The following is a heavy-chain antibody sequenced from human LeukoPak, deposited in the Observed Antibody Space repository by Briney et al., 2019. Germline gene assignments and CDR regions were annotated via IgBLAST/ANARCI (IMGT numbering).Heavy chain of an antibody. J-gene: IGHJ4*02. CDR3: ARGPRRAYCSSTSCPLQTDY. CDR2: ISAYNGNT. CDR1: GYTFTSYG. Sequence: ASVKVSCKASGYTFTSYGISWVRQAPGQGLEWMGWISAYNGNTNYAQKLRGRVTMTTDTSTSTAYMELRSLRSDDTAVYYCARGPRRAYCSSTSCPLQTDYWGQGTLVTVSS. V-gene: IGHV1-18*04. D-gene: IGHD2-2*01.